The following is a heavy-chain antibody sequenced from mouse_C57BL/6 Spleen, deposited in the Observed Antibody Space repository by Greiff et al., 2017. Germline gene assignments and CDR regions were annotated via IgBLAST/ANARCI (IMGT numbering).Heavy chain of an antibody. J-gene: IGHJ4*01. CDR2: IRNKANGYTT. CDR3: ARYDNYAMDY. Sequence: EVKLLESGGGLVQPGGSLSLSCAASGFTFTAYYMSWVRQPPGKALEWLGFIRNKANGYTTEYSASVKGRFTISRDNSQSILYLQMNALRAEDSATYYCARYDNYAMDYWGQGTSVTVSS. V-gene: IGHV7-3*01. CDR1: GFTFTAYY.